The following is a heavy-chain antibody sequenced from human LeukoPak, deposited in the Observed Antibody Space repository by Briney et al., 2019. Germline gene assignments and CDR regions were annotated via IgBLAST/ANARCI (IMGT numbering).Heavy chain of an antibody. CDR2: ISIISSYI. CDR3: AREYYDSSGYIQA. CDR1: GFTFSSYS. D-gene: IGHD3-22*01. V-gene: IGHV3-21*01. J-gene: IGHJ5*02. Sequence: PWGSLTLSCAASGFTFSSYSMNWVRQAPGKGLEWVSSISIISSYIYYADSVKGRFTIARDNAKNSLYLQMNSLRAEDTAVYYCAREYYDSSGYIQAWGEGSL.